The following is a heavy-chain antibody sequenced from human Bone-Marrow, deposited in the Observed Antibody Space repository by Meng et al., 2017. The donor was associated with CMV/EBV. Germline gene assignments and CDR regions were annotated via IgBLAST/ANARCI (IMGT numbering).Heavy chain of an antibody. CDR1: GFTSSSYS. CDR3: ARVRIDYYYYGVDV. Sequence: GASLKISCAASGFTSSSYSMNWVRQAPGKGLEWVSSISSSSSYIYYADSVKGRFTISRDNAKNSLYLQMNSLRAEDTAVYYCARVRIDYYYYGVDVWGQGTTVTVSS. D-gene: IGHD2-15*01. J-gene: IGHJ6*02. CDR2: ISSSSSYI. V-gene: IGHV3-21*01.